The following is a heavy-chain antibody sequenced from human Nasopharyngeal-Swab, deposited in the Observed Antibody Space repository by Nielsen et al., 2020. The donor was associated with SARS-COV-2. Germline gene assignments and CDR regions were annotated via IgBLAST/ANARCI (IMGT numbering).Heavy chain of an antibody. D-gene: IGHD3-3*01. Sequence: GSLRLSCVVYGGSFTSYYWGWIRQPPGKGLEWIGSIYYSGSAYYNPSLKSRVTISVDTSKNQFSLKLSSVTAADTAVYYCARNEFRSGYYGTAEYYGLDVWGQGTTVTVSS. CDR3: ARNEFRSGYYGTAEYYGLDV. V-gene: IGHV4-39*07. J-gene: IGHJ6*02. CDR2: IYYSGSA. CDR1: GGSFTSYY.